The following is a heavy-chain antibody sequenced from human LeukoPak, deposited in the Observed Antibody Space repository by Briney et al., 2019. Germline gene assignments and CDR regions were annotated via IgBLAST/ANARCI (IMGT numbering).Heavy chain of an antibody. D-gene: IGHD3-10*01. CDR2: ISWDGGST. J-gene: IGHJ4*02. CDR1: GFTFDDYT. Sequence: PGGSLRLSCAASGFTFDDYTLTWFGKPRGRGLGGVSLISWDGGSTYYADSVKGRFTISRDNSKNSLYLQMNSLRTEDTALYYCAKEGSMVRGEGLDYWGQGTLVTVSS. CDR3: AKEGSMVRGEGLDY. V-gene: IGHV3-43*01.